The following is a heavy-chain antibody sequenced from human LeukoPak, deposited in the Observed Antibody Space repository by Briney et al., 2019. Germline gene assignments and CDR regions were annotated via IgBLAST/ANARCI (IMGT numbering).Heavy chain of an antibody. Sequence: PGGSLRLSCAASGFTFSSYSMYWVRQAPGKGLEWVSSISSSSSYIYYADSVKGRFTISRDNAKNSLYLQMNSLRAEDTAVYYCARDGDIVVVPAALQPYYYYYMDVWGKGTTVTVSS. CDR1: GFTFSSYS. V-gene: IGHV3-21*01. CDR2: ISSSSSYI. CDR3: ARDGDIVVVPAALQPYYYYYMDV. D-gene: IGHD2-2*01. J-gene: IGHJ6*03.